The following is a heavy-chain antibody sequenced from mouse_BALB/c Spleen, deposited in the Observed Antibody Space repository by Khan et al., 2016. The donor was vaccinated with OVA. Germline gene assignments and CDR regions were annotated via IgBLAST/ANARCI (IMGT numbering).Heavy chain of an antibody. CDR1: GYTFTDYY. Sequence: QVRLQQSGAELARPGASVKLSCKASGYTFTDYYINWMRQRTGQGLEWIGEISPGGDNTYYNEIFKDKATLTVDKSSSTAYMQLSGLTSEDSAVYFCAREWAAWFPYWGQGTLVTVSA. CDR3: AREWAAWFPY. CDR2: ISPGGDNT. J-gene: IGHJ3*01. V-gene: IGHV1-77*01.